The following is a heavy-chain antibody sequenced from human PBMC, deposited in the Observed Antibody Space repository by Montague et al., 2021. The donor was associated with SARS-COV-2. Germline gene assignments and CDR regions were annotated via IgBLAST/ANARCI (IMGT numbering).Heavy chain of an antibody. Sequence: SETLSFTCTVSGGSTSSSDYYWGWIRQPPGKGLEWIGSLFYSVNTYYNPSLKSRVTISVDTSKNHFSLKLRSVTAADTAIYYCARGYCSSTTCYRSLHYWGQGTLVAVSS. D-gene: IGHD2-2*01. J-gene: IGHJ4*02. CDR1: GGSTSSSDYY. CDR2: LFYSVNT. CDR3: ARGYCSSTTCYRSLHY. V-gene: IGHV4-39*02.